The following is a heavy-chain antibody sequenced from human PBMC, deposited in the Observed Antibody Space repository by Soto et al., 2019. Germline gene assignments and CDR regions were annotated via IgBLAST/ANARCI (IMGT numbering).Heavy chain of an antibody. CDR3: ARRREDILTGPFDY. J-gene: IGHJ4*02. CDR2: IDPIDSYT. D-gene: IGHD3-9*01. CDR1: RYSFTSYW. V-gene: IGHV5-10-1*01. Sequence: PGDSLKISCKGSRYSFTSYWNIWLRHMPGKCLELIGRIDPIDSYTNYSPSFQGHVTISADKSISTAYLQWSSLKASDTAMYYCARRREDILTGPFDYWGQGTLVTVSS.